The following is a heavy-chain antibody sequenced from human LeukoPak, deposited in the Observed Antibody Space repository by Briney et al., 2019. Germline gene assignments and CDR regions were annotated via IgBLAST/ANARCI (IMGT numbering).Heavy chain of an antibody. V-gene: IGHV4-34*01. Sequence: SETLSLTCAASGGSFSGYYWSWIRQPPGKGLEWVGEINHSGSTNYNPALKSRVTIFLDTSKKQFSLKLSSVTGADAAVYYCSRRGITMIVVVIPVGGWFDPWGQGTLVTVSS. CDR2: INHSGST. D-gene: IGHD3-22*01. J-gene: IGHJ5*02. CDR3: SRRGITMIVVVIPVGGWFDP. CDR1: GGSFSGYY.